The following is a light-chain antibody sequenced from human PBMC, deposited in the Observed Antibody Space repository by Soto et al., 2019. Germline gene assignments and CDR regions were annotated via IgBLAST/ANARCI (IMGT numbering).Light chain of an antibody. Sequence: QSVLTQPASVSGSPGQSITISCTGTSSDVGGYNYVSWYQHPPGKAPKLMIYELVNRPSGVSNRFSASKSGITASLTISGHADDDDADYYCTSYTSSSPHVFGTGTKVTVL. CDR2: ELV. J-gene: IGLJ1*01. CDR1: SSDVGGYNY. V-gene: IGLV2-14*01. CDR3: TSYTSSSPHV.